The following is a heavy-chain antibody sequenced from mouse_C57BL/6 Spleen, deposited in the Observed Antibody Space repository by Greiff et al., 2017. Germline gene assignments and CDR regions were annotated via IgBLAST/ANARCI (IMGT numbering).Heavy chain of an antibody. CDR3: ARTTVVAHWYFEV. J-gene: IGHJ1*03. CDR2: IYPGSGST. Sequence: VKLQQPGAELVKPGASVKMSCTASGYTFTSYWITWVKQRPGQGLEWIGDIYPGSGSTNYNERFKSKATLTVDTSSSTAYMQLSSLTSEDSAVYYCARTTVVAHWYFEVWGTGTTVTVSS. D-gene: IGHD1-1*01. CDR1: GYTFTSYW. V-gene: IGHV1-55*01.